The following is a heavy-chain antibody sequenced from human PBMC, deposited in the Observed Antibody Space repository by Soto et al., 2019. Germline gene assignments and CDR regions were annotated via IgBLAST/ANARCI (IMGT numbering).Heavy chain of an antibody. CDR2: IFYNGST. V-gene: IGHV4-59*01. D-gene: IGHD5-18*01. CDR1: GGSISNYY. CDR3: GKDSGYNYGYFRWFDP. J-gene: IGHJ5*02. Sequence: PSETLSLTCTVSGGSISNYYWSWIRQPPGRGLEWIGHIFYNGSTNYNPALKSRVTISVDTSKSQFSLKLSSVTAADTAVYYCGKDSGYNYGYFRWFDPWGQGTLVTVSS.